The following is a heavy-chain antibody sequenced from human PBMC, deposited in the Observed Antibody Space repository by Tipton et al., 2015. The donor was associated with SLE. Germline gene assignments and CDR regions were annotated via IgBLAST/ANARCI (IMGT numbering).Heavy chain of an antibody. CDR2: IYYSGST. D-gene: IGHD6-13*01. Sequence: TLSLTCTVSGGSISSYYWSWIRQPPGKGLEWIGYIYYSGSTNYNPSLKSRVTISVDTSKNQFSLKLSSVTAADTAVYYCARDFIAAAGTPSFDPWGQGTLVTVSS. CDR1: GGSISSYY. J-gene: IGHJ5*02. V-gene: IGHV4-59*12. CDR3: ARDFIAAAGTPSFDP.